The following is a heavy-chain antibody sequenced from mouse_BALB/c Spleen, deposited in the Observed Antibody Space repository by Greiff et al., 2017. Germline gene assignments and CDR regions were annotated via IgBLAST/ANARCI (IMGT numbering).Heavy chain of an antibody. J-gene: IGHJ1*01. Sequence: VQLQQSGAELVRPGALVKLSCKASGFNIKDYYMHWVKQRPEQGLEWIGWIDPENGNTIYDPKFQGKASITADTSSNTAYLQLSSLTSEDTAVYYCAREVNYGNFLWYFDVWGAGTTVTVSS. CDR2: IDPENGNT. CDR1: GFNIKDYY. V-gene: IGHV14-1*02. D-gene: IGHD2-1*01. CDR3: AREVNYGNFLWYFDV.